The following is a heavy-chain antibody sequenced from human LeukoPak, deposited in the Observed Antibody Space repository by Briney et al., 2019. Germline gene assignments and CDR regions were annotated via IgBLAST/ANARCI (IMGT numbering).Heavy chain of an antibody. J-gene: IGHJ6*02. Sequence: GGSLSLSCAASAFTLRSYRMNWVGQAPGKERKWVSCVSRSSNHIYYADSVKSRFTISRDNAKNSLYLQMNSLRVEDTAVYYCARGMTTTYYDYYYGMDVWGQGTTVTVSS. V-gene: IGHV3-21*03. CDR3: ARGMTTTYYDYYYGMDV. CDR2: VSRSSNHI. CDR1: AFTLRSYR. D-gene: IGHD1-26*01.